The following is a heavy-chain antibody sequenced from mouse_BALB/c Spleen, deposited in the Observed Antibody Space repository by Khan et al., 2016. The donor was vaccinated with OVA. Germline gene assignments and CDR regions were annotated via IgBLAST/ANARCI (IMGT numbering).Heavy chain of an antibody. Sequence: QVQLQQPGAELVKPGASVKLSCMASGYTFTSYWMHWVKQRPGPGLEWIGEINLSNGRTKYNEKFNRKATLTVEKSSSTANMQLSSPTSEDSAVDYCAKVITRDYWGQGTTLTVSS. V-gene: IGHV1S81*02. CDR1: GYTFTSYW. CDR3: AKVITRDY. D-gene: IGHD2-5*01. CDR2: INLSNGRT. J-gene: IGHJ2*01.